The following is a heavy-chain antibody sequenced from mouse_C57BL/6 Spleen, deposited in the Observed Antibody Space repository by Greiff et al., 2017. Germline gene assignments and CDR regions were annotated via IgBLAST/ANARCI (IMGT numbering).Heavy chain of an antibody. Sequence: QVQLQQPGTELVKPGASVKLSCKASGYTFTSYWMHWVKQRPGQGLEWIGNINPSNGGTNYNEKFKSKATLTVNKTASTAYMQLNSLTSGDSAVYYGTRGNYDYDYAMDYWGQGTSVTVSS. CDR1: GYTFTSYW. V-gene: IGHV1-53*01. CDR2: INPSNGGT. D-gene: IGHD2-4*01. CDR3: TRGNYDYDYAMDY. J-gene: IGHJ4*01.